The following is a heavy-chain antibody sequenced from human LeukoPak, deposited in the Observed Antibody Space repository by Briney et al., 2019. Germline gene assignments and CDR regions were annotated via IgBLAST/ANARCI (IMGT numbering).Heavy chain of an antibody. D-gene: IGHD6-19*01. Sequence: SGGSLRLSCAASGFTFSSYWMSWVRQAPGKGLEWVANIKQDGSEKYYVDSVKGRFTISRDNAKNSLYLQMNSLRAEDTAVYYCARSGGWYQNWFGPWGQGTLVTVSS. CDR2: IKQDGSEK. CDR1: GFTFSSYW. J-gene: IGHJ5*02. V-gene: IGHV3-7*01. CDR3: ARSGGWYQNWFGP.